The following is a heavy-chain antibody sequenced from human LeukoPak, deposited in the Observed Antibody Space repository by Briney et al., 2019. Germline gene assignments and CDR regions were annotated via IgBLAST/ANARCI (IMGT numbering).Heavy chain of an antibody. J-gene: IGHJ4*02. CDR1: GYSFTSYY. D-gene: IGHD3-22*01. V-gene: IGHV5-51*04. Sequence: GESRKISCKASGYSFTSYYIGWVRQMPGKGLEWMGIIYPGDSDTRYNPSFQGQVTISADKPITTAYLQWSSLKASDTAMYYCARDSSGYYYFDYWGQGTLVTVSS. CDR3: ARDSSGYYYFDY. CDR2: IYPGDSDT.